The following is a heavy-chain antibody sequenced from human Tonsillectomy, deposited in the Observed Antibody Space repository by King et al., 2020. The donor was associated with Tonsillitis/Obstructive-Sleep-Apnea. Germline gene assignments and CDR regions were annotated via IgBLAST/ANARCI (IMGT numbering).Heavy chain of an antibody. D-gene: IGHD2-2*01. CDR1: GGSFRGYY. CDR3: AREYCSSTSCSPPDWFDP. V-gene: IGHV4-34*01. CDR2: INHSGST. J-gene: IGHJ5*02. Sequence: VQLQQWGAGLLKPSETLSLTCAVYGGSFRGYYWSWIRQPPGKGLEWIGEINHSGSTNYNPSLKSRVTISVDTSKNQFSLKLSSVTAADTAVYDCAREYCSSTSCSPPDWFDPWGQGTLVTVSS.